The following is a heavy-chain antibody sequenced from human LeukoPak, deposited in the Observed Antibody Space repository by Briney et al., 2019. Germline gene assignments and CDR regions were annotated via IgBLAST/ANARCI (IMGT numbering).Heavy chain of an antibody. CDR1: GGSISSYY. D-gene: IGHD3-3*01. CDR3: ARTYYDFWSGYYSYYYYYMDI. Sequence: ASETLSLTCTVSGGSISSYYWSWIRQPPGKGLEWIGSIYYSGSTYYNPSLKSRVTISVDTSKNQFSLKLSSVTAADTAVYYCARTYYDFWSGYYSYYYYYMDIWGKGTTVTVSS. V-gene: IGHV4-59*05. CDR2: IYYSGST. J-gene: IGHJ6*03.